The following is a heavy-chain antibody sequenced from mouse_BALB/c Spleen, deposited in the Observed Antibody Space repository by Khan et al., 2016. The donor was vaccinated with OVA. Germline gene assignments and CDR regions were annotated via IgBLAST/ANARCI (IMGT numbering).Heavy chain of an antibody. Sequence: VQLQQSGPELVKPGASVKMSCKASGYTFTSYVMHWVKQKPGLGLEWIGYIYPFNDDTKYNEKFKGKATMTSDKSSSTAYMELSSLPSEDSAVYYCAPVGNYYVAFAYWGQGTLGTVSA. CDR2: IYPFNDDT. D-gene: IGHD1-1*01. CDR1: GYTFTSYV. J-gene: IGHJ3*01. V-gene: IGHV1S136*01. CDR3: APVGNYYVAFAY.